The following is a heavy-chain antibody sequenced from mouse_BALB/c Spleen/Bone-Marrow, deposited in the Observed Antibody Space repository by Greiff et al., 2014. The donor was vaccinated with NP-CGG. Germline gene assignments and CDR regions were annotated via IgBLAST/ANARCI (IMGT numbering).Heavy chain of an antibody. D-gene: IGHD1-2*01. Sequence: EVNVVESGGGLVQPGGSRKLSCAASGFTFSSFGMHWVRQAPGKGLEWVAYISSGSSTIYYADTMKGPFTISRDNPKTTLFLQMTSLRSEDTAMYYCTRSGTLGAMDYWGQGTSVTVSS. CDR1: GFTFSSFG. V-gene: IGHV5-17*02. CDR2: ISSGSSTI. CDR3: TRSGTLGAMDY. J-gene: IGHJ4*01.